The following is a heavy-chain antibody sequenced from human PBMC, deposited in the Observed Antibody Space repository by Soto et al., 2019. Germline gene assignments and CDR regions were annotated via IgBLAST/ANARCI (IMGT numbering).Heavy chain of an antibody. D-gene: IGHD6-6*01. Sequence: PSETLSLTCAVYGGYFSGYYWSWIRQPPGKGLEWIGEMNHSRSTNYSPSLKSRVTLSVDTSTNQCSLTLSSMTAADTAVYYCARSIFPWGQGTLVTVS. CDR1: GGYFSGYY. J-gene: IGHJ5*02. CDR2: MNHSRST. V-gene: IGHV4-34*01. CDR3: ARSIFP.